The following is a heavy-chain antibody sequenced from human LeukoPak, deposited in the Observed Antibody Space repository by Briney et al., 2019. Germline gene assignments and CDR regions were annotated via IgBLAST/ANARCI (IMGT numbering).Heavy chain of an antibody. CDR1: GGSISSGDYY. D-gene: IGHD6-6*01. CDR3: ARSSFVYSSSSSSYYYYMDV. J-gene: IGHJ6*03. V-gene: IGHV4-30-4*08. CDR2: IYYSGST. Sequence: SQTLSLTCTVSGGSISSGDYYWSWSRQPPGKGLEWIGYIYYSGSTYYNPSLKSRVTISVDTSKNQFSLKLSSVTAADTAVYYCARSSFVYSSSSSSYYYYMDVWGKGTTVTVSS.